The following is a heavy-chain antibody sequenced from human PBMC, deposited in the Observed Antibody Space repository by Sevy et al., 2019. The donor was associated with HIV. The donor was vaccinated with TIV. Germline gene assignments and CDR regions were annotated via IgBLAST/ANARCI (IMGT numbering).Heavy chain of an antibody. CDR1: GGTFSSYA. Sequence: ASMKVSCKASGGTFSSYAISWVRQAPGQGLEWMGGIIPIFGTANYAQKFQGRVTITADESTSTAYMELSSLRSEDTAVYYCARVQGGFLEWLNDYYYYYGMDVWGQGTTVTVSS. D-gene: IGHD3-3*01. V-gene: IGHV1-69*13. CDR2: IIPIFGTA. J-gene: IGHJ6*02. CDR3: ARVQGGFLEWLNDYYYYYGMDV.